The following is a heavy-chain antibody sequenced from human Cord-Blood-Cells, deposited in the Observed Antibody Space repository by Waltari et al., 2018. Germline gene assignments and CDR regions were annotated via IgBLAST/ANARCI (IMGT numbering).Heavy chain of an antibody. D-gene: IGHD2-21*01. CDR3: AKVEWDAYCGGDCYEYFQH. J-gene: IGHJ1*01. CDR1: GFTFSSYA. CDR2: ISGSGGST. Sequence: EVQLLESGGGLVQPGGSLRLSCAASGFTFSSYAMSWVRQAPGQGLEWVSAISGSGGSTYYADSVKGRFTISRDNYKNTLYLQMNSLRAEDTAVYYCAKVEWDAYCGGDCYEYFQHWGQGTLVTVSS. V-gene: IGHV3-23*01.